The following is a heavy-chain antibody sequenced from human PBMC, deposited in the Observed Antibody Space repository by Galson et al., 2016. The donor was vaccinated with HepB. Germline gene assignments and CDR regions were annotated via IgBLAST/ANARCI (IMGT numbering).Heavy chain of an antibody. J-gene: IGHJ3*01. CDR1: RVTFSGYT. D-gene: IGHD3-22*01. CDR2: ISSDGSTE. CDR3: AREAAPSYDSSGYSFVHDALDV. V-gene: IGHV3-30*04. Sequence: LRLSCAASRVTFSGYTIHWVRQAPGKGLQWVASISSDGSTEHFADSLKGRFTLPRDNSKNTLYLQMNSLRGDDTAVYYCAREAAPSYDSSGYSFVHDALDVWGQGTMVTVSS.